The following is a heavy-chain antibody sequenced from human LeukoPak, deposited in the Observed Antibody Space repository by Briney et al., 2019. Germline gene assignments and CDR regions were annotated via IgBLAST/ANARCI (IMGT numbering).Heavy chain of an antibody. V-gene: IGHV3-7*01. J-gene: IGHJ6*03. D-gene: IGHD4/OR15-4a*01. CDR1: GFSFTNAW. CDR3: ARGTNFDYYYYMDV. CDR2: IKQDGSEK. Sequence: GGSLSLSCAASGFSFTNAWMNWVRQAPGKGLEWVANIKQDGSEKYYVDSVKGRFTISRDNAKNSLYLQMNSLRAEDTAVYYCARGTNFDYYYYMDVWGKGATVTVSS.